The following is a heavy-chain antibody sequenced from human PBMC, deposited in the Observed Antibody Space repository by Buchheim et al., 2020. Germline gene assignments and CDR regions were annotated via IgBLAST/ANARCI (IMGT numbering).Heavy chain of an antibody. J-gene: IGHJ4*02. D-gene: IGHD6-19*01. CDR2: INWNGGTT. CDR3: ARGGFSGSASDY. CDR1: GVTFDGYD. V-gene: IGHV3-20*04. Sequence: EVQLVESGGRVVRPGGSLRLSCAASGVTFDGYDLTWVRQAPGKGLEWVSGINWNGGTTGYADSVKGRFTISRDNAKNSLYLQMNSLRADDTAFYYCARGGFSGSASDYWGQGIL.